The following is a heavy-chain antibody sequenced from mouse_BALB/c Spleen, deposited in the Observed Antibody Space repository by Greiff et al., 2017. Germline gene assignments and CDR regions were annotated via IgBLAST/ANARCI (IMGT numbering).Heavy chain of an antibody. D-gene: IGHD4-1*01. CDR2: ISYSGST. J-gene: IGHJ2*01. Sequence: EVQGVESGPGLVKPSQSLSLTCTVTGYSITSDYAWNWIRQFPGNKLEWMGYISYSGSTSYNPSLKSRISITRDTSKNQFFLQLNSVTTEDTATYYCASKLGPFDYWGQGTTLTVSS. V-gene: IGHV3-2*02. CDR1: GYSITSDYA. CDR3: ASKLGPFDY.